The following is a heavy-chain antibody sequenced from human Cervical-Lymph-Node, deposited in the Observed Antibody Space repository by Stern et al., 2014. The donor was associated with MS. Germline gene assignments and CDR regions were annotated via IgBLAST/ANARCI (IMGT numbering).Heavy chain of an antibody. V-gene: IGHV1-18*01. CDR1: GYTFTSYG. J-gene: IGHJ3*02. D-gene: IGHD2-15*01. Sequence: QVQLVQSGAEVKKPWASVKVSCKASGYTFTSYGISWVRQAPGQGLEWMGWISAYNGNTNYAQNLQCRVTMTTDTSTSTACMELRSLRSDDTAVYYCARGLLGSENAFDIWGQGTMVTVSS. CDR2: ISAYNGNT. CDR3: ARGLLGSENAFDI.